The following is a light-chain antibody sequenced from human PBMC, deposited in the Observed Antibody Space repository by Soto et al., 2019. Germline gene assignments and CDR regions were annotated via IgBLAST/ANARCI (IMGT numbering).Light chain of an antibody. CDR3: QQYNTYS. CDR2: KTS. V-gene: IGKV1-5*03. J-gene: IGKJ2*01. Sequence: DIQMTQSPSTLSGSVGDRVSITCRASQSLNSWLAWYQQKPGKAPKLLTYKTSTLESGVPSRFSGSGSGTEFTLTISNLQPDDFATYYCQQYNTYSFGQGTKVDIK. CDR1: QSLNSW.